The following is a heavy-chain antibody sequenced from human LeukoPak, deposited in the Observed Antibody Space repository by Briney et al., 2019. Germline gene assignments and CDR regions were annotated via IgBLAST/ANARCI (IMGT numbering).Heavy chain of an antibody. V-gene: IGHV4-34*01. J-gene: IGHJ4*02. D-gene: IGHD4-17*01. CDR1: GGSFSGYY. Sequence: SETLSLTCAVHGGSFSGYYWSWIRQPPGKGLEWIGEINHSGSTNYNPSLKSRVTISVDTSKNQFSLKLSSVTAADTAVYYCARKFDGDYVSYYFDYWGQGTLVTVSS. CDR3: ARKFDGDYVSYYFDY. CDR2: INHSGST.